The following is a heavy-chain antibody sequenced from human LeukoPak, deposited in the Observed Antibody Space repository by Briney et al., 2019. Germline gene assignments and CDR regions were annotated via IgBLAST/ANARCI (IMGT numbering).Heavy chain of an antibody. V-gene: IGHV3-7*01. D-gene: IGHD4-17*01. CDR1: GGSISTTTYY. Sequence: ETLSLTCTVSGGSISTTTYYWGWVRQAPGKGLEWVANIKQDGTEKYYVDSVKGRFTVSRDNAKNSLYLQMNSLRAEDTAVYYCARAIDYGYPGGYWGQGTLVTVSS. CDR3: ARAIDYGYPGGY. J-gene: IGHJ4*02. CDR2: IKQDGTEK.